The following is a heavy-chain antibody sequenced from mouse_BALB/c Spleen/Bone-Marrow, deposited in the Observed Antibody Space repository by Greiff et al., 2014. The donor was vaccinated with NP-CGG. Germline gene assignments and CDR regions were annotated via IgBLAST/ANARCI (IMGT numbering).Heavy chain of an antibody. D-gene: IGHD2-4*01. J-gene: IGHJ2*01. CDR2: IYPGNVNT. CDR1: GYTFTSYY. Sequence: LVESGPELVKPGASVRISCKASGYTFTSYYIHWVKQRPGQGLEWIGWIYPGNVNTKYNEKFKGKATLTADKSSSTAYMQLSSLTSEDPAVYFCARRRGITTERDYFDYWGQGTTLTVSS. V-gene: IGHV1S56*01. CDR3: ARRRGITTERDYFDY.